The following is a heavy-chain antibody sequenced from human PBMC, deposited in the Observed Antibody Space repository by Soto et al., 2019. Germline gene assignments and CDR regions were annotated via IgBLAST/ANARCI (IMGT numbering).Heavy chain of an antibody. Sequence: QVQLVESGGGVVQPGRSLRLSCAASGFTFSSYGMHWVRQAPGKGLEWVAVIWYDGSNKYYADSVKGRFTISRDNSKNTLYLQMNSLRAEDTAVYYCAREKYDSNGYYYYYYYYGMDVWGQGTTVTVSS. J-gene: IGHJ6*02. CDR3: AREKYDSNGYYYYYYYYGMDV. D-gene: IGHD3-22*01. CDR1: GFTFSSYG. V-gene: IGHV3-33*01. CDR2: IWYDGSNK.